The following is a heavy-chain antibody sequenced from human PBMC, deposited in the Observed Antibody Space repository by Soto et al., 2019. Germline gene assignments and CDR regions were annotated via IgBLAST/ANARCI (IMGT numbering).Heavy chain of an antibody. V-gene: IGHV1-69*13. CDR1: GGTFSSYA. CDR2: IIPVFGTA. Sequence: SVKVSCKASGGTFSSYAISWVRQAPGQGLEWMGGIIPVFGTANYAQKFQGRVTITADESTSTAYMELSSLRSEDTAVYYCARVRARWAYSLPFDYWGRGTLVTVCS. D-gene: IGHD2-21*01. CDR3: ARVRARWAYSLPFDY. J-gene: IGHJ4*02.